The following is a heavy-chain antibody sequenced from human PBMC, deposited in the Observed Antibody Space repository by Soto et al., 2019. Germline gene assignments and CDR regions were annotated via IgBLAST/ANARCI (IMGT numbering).Heavy chain of an antibody. V-gene: IGHV1-8*01. Sequence: QVQLVQSGAEVKKPGASVKVSCKASGYTFTNYDIHWVRQATGQGLEWMGWMNPDSGNTGQSKQFQGRVTMTRDTSISPAYMEMSSRRSADTAVYYCARGRFRRTWFDPWGQGTLVTVSS. D-gene: IGHD3-16*01. CDR1: GYTFTNYD. J-gene: IGHJ5*02. CDR3: ARGRFRRTWFDP. CDR2: MNPDSGNT.